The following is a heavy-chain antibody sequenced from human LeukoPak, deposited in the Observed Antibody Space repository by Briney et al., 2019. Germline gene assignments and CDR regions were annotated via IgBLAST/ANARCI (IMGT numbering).Heavy chain of an antibody. Sequence: GASVKVSCKASCCTFTNYGITWMRQAPGQGLEWMGWINTYNGNTNYAQKLQGRVTITTDTSTSTAYMELRSLRSDDTAVFYCARDLVDGVGAPGAYWGQGALVTVSS. V-gene: IGHV1-18*01. CDR3: ARDLVDGVGAPGAY. D-gene: IGHD1-26*01. CDR2: INTYNGNT. CDR1: CCTFTNYG. J-gene: IGHJ4*02.